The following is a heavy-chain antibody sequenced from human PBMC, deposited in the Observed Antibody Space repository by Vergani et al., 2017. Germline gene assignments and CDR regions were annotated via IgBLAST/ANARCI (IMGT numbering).Heavy chain of an antibody. Sequence: QVQLVESGGGVVQPGRSLRLSCAASGFTFSSYGMHWVRQAPGKGLEWVAVIWYDGSNKYYADSVKGRFTISRDNSKNTLYLQMNSLRAEDTAIYYCARKKYYDSKDYYQVEPFDYWGQGTTVTVSS. CDR3: ARKKYYDSKDYYQVEPFDY. J-gene: IGHJ4*02. CDR2: IWYDGSNK. CDR1: GFTFSSYG. D-gene: IGHD3-22*01. V-gene: IGHV3-33*01.